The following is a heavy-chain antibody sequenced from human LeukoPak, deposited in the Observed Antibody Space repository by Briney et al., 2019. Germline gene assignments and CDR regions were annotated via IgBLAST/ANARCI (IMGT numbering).Heavy chain of an antibody. V-gene: IGHV1-2*02. CDR3: ARDLNWWFDY. Sequence: ASVSVSCKASGYTFTVYYMHWGRQAPGQGGERMGWINTKSGGTNYTQKFQGRVTMTRDTSIITAYMELSRLRSDDTAVYYCARDLNWWFDYWGQGTLVTVSS. CDR2: INTKSGGT. CDR1: GYTFTVYY. J-gene: IGHJ4*02. D-gene: IGHD2-15*01.